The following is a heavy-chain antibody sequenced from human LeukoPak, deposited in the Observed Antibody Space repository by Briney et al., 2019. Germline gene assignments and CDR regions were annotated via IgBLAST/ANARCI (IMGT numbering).Heavy chain of an antibody. CDR2: INHSGST. D-gene: IGHD2-2*01. J-gene: IGHJ4*02. CDR1: GGSFSGYC. CDR3: ARASIVVPAAAFDY. V-gene: IGHV4-34*01. Sequence: SETLSLTCAVYGGSFSGYCWSWIRRPPGKGLEWIGEINHSGSTNYNPSLKSRVTISVDTSKNQFSLKLSSVTAADTAVYYCARASIVVPAAAFDYWGQGTLVTVSS.